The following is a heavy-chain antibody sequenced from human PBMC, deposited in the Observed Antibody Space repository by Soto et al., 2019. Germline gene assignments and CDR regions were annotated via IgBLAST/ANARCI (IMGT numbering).Heavy chain of an antibody. J-gene: IGHJ4*02. CDR3: ARDIGDYTDY. D-gene: IGHD4-4*01. CDR2: IYASGET. CDR1: GFTVSSNY. Sequence: EVQLVESGGGLMQPGGSLRLSCAASGFTVSSNYMTWVRQAPGKGLEWVSLIYASGETYYADSVKGRFTISRDNSKNTVYLQMNSVRAEDTAVYYCARDIGDYTDYWGQGTLVTVSS. V-gene: IGHV3-53*01.